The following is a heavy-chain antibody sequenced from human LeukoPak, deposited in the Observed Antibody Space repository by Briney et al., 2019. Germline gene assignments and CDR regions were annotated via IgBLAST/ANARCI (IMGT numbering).Heavy chain of an antibody. V-gene: IGHV1-24*01. Sequence: ASVKVSCKVSGYTLTELSMHWVRQAPGKGLEWMGGFDPEDGETIYAQKFQGRVTITADESTSTAYMELSSLRSEDTAVYYCAAIAAAGTGGYWGQGTLVTVSS. J-gene: IGHJ4*02. CDR1: GYTLTELS. CDR3: AAIAAAGTGGY. D-gene: IGHD6-13*01. CDR2: FDPEDGET.